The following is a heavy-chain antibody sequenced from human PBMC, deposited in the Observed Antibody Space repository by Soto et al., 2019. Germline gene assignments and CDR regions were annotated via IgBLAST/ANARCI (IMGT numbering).Heavy chain of an antibody. J-gene: IGHJ6*02. CDR1: GFTFSDYY. CDR2: ISNSGHVI. Sequence: QVQLVESGGGLVKPGGSLRLSCVASGFTFSDYYMSWIRQAPGKGLEWVSYISNSGHVIYYADSVKGRFTVSRDNSNNSMSLQMDSLRADDTAIYYCARDARYASSSYGFDVWGQGTTVSVSS. D-gene: IGHD6-13*01. CDR3: ARDARYASSSYGFDV. V-gene: IGHV3-11*01.